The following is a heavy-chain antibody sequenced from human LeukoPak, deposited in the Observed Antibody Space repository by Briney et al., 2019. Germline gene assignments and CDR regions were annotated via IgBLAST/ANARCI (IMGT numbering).Heavy chain of an antibody. CDR2: ISSTSIYT. CDR1: GFTFSDYY. J-gene: IGHJ4*02. CDR3: AREDGYSSSWYSDY. Sequence: GGSLRLSCAASGFTFSDYYMSWIRQAPGKGLEWASDISSTSIYTNYADSVKGRFTISRDNAKNSLYLQMNSLRAEDTAVYYCAREDGYSSSWYSDYWGQGILVTVSS. D-gene: IGHD6-13*01. V-gene: IGHV3-11*05.